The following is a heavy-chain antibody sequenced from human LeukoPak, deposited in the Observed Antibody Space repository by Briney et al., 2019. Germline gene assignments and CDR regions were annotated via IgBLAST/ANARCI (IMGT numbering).Heavy chain of an antibody. V-gene: IGHV3-15*01. D-gene: IGHD2-15*01. CDR2: IKRKTDGGTT. Sequence: GGSLRLSCAASGFSFNDAWMSWVRQAPGKGLEWVGRIKRKTDGGTTDYAAPVKGRFTISRDDSRTSLYLQMNNLKTEDTAVYYCTTDTRRVVVPKWGQGTLVTVSS. CDR1: GFSFNDAW. J-gene: IGHJ4*02. CDR3: TTDTRRVVVPK.